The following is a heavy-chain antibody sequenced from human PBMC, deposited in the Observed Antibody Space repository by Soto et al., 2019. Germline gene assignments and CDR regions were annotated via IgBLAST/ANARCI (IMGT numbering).Heavy chain of an antibody. CDR1: GGTFSNYP. D-gene: IGHD5-12*01. V-gene: IGHV1-69*12. J-gene: IGHJ2*01. Sequence: QVQLVQSGAEVKKPGSSVKVSCKASGGTFSNYPISWVRQAPGQGLEWMGGIIPIFGTVNYAQKFQGRVPITADESKSPAYMELSRLRSEDTAVYYCARGNHRWLQLWYFDLWGRGTLVTVSS. CDR3: ARGNHRWLQLWYFDL. CDR2: IIPIFGTV.